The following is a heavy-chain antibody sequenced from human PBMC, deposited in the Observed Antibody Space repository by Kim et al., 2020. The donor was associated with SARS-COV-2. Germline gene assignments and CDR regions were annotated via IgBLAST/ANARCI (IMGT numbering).Heavy chain of an antibody. CDR2: ISGSGGST. J-gene: IGHJ6*03. D-gene: IGHD3-3*01. Sequence: GGSLRLSCAASGFTFSSYAMSWVRQAPGKGLEWVSAISGSGGSTYYADSVKGRFTISRDNSKNTLYLQMNSLRAEDTAVYYCAKDSITIFGVVISHYYYCYMADWAKGPAVTVS. V-gene: IGHV3-23*01. CDR3: AKDSITIFGVVISHYYYCYMAD. CDR1: GFTFSSYA.